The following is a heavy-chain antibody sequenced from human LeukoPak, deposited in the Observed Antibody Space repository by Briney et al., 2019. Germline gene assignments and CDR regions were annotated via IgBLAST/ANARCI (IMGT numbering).Heavy chain of an antibody. CDR1: GPSIRVIYY. Sequence: PSETLSLTRTLIGPSIRVIYYWGWIPRPPGKGLEWIGSVFYSGGTYNNPSLKIQVILSVATSNNIFSLKLGLGTAAATAVYYCARHNEFLFWGTLNWFDPWGQGALVTVSS. V-gene: IGHV4-38-2*02. J-gene: IGHJ5*02. D-gene: IGHD3-16*01. CDR3: ARHNEFLFWGTLNWFDP. CDR2: VFYSGGT.